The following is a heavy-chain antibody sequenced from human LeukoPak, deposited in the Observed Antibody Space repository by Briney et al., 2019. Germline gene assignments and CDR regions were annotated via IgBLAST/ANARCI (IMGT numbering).Heavy chain of an antibody. D-gene: IGHD2-2*01. Sequence: SETLSLTCAVSGYSITTGRYWGWIRQPPGKGLEWVGSIYHSGSTYYNPSLKSRVTISVDTSKNQFSLNLRSVTAADTAVYYCARSLSTAGIDYWGQATQVTVSS. V-gene: IGHV4-38-2*01. CDR3: ARSLSTAGIDY. CDR1: GYSITTGRY. CDR2: IYHSGST. J-gene: IGHJ4*02.